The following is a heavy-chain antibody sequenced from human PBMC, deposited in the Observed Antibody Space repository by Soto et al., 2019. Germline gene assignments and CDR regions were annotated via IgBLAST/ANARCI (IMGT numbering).Heavy chain of an antibody. D-gene: IGHD3-10*01. CDR2: LSSDGFGA. CDR1: VLSLSPYW. Sequence: GGSLRLSCAASVLSLSPYWMHWVRQVPGRGLEGVARLSSDGFGAAYADSVKGRFFISRDIARNTLSLQMNSLRADDTAVYYCARDFGGPDYWGRGTLVTVYS. V-gene: IGHV3-74*03. CDR3: ARDFGGPDY. J-gene: IGHJ4*01.